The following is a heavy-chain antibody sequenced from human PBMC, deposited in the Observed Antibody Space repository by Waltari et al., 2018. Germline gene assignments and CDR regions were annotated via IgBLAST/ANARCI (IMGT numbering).Heavy chain of an antibody. CDR1: GGSISSYY. CDR3: ARDLGIAAAAVAFDI. CDR2: IYYSGST. J-gene: IGHJ3*02. V-gene: IGHV4-59*01. D-gene: IGHD6-13*01. Sequence: QVQLQESGPGLVKPSETLSLTCTVSGGSISSYYWSWIRQPPGKGLEWIGYIYYSGSTNYNPSLKSRVTISVDTSKNQFSLKLSSVTAADTAVYYCARDLGIAAAAVAFDIWGQGTMVTVSS.